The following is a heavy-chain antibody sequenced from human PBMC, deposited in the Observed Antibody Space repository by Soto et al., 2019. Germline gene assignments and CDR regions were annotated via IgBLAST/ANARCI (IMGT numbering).Heavy chain of an antibody. V-gene: IGHV1-2*04. CDR2: INPNSGGT. CDR1: GYTFTGYY. J-gene: IGHJ4*02. CDR3: ARGETVTSRGYFDY. Sequence: ASVKVSCKASGYTFTGYYMHWVRQAPGQGLEWMGWINPNSGGTNYAQKFQGWVTMTRDTSISTAYMELSRLRSDDTAVYYCARGETVTSRGYFDYWGQGTLVTVSS. D-gene: IGHD4-17*01.